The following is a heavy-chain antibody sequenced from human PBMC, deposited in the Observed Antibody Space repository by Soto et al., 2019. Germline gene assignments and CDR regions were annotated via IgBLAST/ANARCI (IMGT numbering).Heavy chain of an antibody. CDR2: INPKSGGT. J-gene: IGHJ4*02. V-gene: IGHV1-2*02. D-gene: IGHD1-26*01. Sequence: ASVKVSCKASGYTFTVYYMHRVRQAPGQGLEWMGWINPKSGGTMYPQKFQGRVTMTWDTSISTAYMALTRLRSDDTAVYYCARDLAKGGGSAGFDYWGQGTLVTVSS. CDR1: GYTFTVYY. CDR3: ARDLAKGGGSAGFDY.